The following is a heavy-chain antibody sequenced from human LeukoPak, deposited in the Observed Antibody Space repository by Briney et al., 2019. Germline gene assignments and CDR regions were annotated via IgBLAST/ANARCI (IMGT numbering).Heavy chain of an antibody. CDR2: IIPIFGTA. V-gene: IGHV1-69*13. CDR1: GGTFSSYA. CDR3: ARGLFSVELFDY. J-gene: IGHJ4*02. Sequence: SVKVSCKASGGTFSSYAISWVRQAPGQGLEWMGGIIPIFGTANYAQKFQGRVTITADESTSTAYMELSSLRSEDTDVYYCARGLFSVELFDYWGQGTLVTVSS. D-gene: IGHD1-7*01.